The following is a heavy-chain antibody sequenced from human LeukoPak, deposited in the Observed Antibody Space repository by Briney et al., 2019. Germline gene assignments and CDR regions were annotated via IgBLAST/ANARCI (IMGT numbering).Heavy chain of an antibody. Sequence: GGSLRLSCAASGFTFSSYSMNWVRQAPGKGLEWVANIKEDGTQKYYVDSVRGRFTISRDNAENSPYLQMNSLTDEDTAIYYCARSLRVAVAASYWGQGTLVTVSS. CDR3: ARSLRVAVAASY. CDR1: GFTFSSYS. CDR2: IKEDGTQK. D-gene: IGHD6-19*01. V-gene: IGHV3-7*01. J-gene: IGHJ4*02.